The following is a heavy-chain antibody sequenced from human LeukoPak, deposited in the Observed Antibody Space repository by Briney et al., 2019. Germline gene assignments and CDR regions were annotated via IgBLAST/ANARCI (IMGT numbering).Heavy chain of an antibody. J-gene: IGHJ4*02. Sequence: GGSLRLSCAASGFTFGSYNMNWVRQAPGKGLEWVSSISTSISDKYYADSVKGRFTISRDNAKNSLYLQMNSLRAEDTAVYYCARVSMVRGVIIPGLFDYWGQGTLVTVSS. CDR2: ISTSISDK. CDR1: GFTFGSYN. CDR3: ARVSMVRGVIIPGLFDY. V-gene: IGHV3-21*01. D-gene: IGHD3-10*01.